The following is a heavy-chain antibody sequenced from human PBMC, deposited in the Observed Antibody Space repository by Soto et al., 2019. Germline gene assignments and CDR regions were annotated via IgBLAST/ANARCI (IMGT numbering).Heavy chain of an antibody. D-gene: IGHD3-3*01. J-gene: IGHJ2*01. CDR3: AGGPQLGVVRTGGWYFYL. CDR1: GCTFSSYT. Sequence: QVQLVQSGAEVKKPGSSVKVSCKASGCTFSSYTISWVRQAPGQGLEWMGRIIPILGIANYAQKVQGRVTITADKSTSQAYMELSSLRAEDTAVYYCAGGPQLGVVRTGGWYFYLWGRGNLVTVSS. CDR2: IIPILGIA. V-gene: IGHV1-69*02.